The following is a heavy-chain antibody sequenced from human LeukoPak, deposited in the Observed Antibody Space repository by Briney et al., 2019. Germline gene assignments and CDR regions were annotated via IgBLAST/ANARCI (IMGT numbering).Heavy chain of an antibody. Sequence: PSETLSLTCTVSGGSISSYYWSWIRQPPGKGLEWIGYIYYSGSTNYNPSLKSRVTISVDTSRNQFSLKLSSVTAADTAVYYCARGKIITFGGVIVIEGFDYWGQGTLVTVSS. CDR3: ARGKIITFGGVIVIEGFDY. D-gene: IGHD3-16*02. V-gene: IGHV4-59*01. CDR1: GGSISSYY. J-gene: IGHJ4*02. CDR2: IYYSGST.